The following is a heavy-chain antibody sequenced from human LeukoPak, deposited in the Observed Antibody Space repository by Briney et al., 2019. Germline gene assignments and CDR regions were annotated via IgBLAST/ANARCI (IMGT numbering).Heavy chain of an antibody. Sequence: PGGSLRLSCAASGFTFSSYGMHWVRQAPGKGLEWVAFIRYDGSNKYYADSVKGRFTISRDNSKNTVYLQMNSLRAEDTAAYFCATDGKDSPAYGDYDYWGQGTLVTVSS. CDR1: GFTFSSYG. CDR3: ATDGKDSPAYGDYDY. D-gene: IGHD4-17*01. J-gene: IGHJ4*02. CDR2: IRYDGSNK. V-gene: IGHV3-30*02.